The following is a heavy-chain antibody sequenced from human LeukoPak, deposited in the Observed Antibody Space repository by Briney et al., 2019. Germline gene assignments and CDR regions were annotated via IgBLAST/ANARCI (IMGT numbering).Heavy chain of an antibody. D-gene: IGHD3-22*01. V-gene: IGHV4-38-2*02. J-gene: IGHJ1*01. CDR2: IYHSGST. Sequence: SETLSLTCTVSGYSISSGYHWGWIRQPPGKGLEWIGSIYHSGSTYYNPSLKSRVTISVDTSKNQFSLKLRSVTAADTVVYYCARVVQSTDSSGFYLPEYFQHWGQGTLVTVSS. CDR3: ARVVQSTDSSGFYLPEYFQH. CDR1: GYSISSGYH.